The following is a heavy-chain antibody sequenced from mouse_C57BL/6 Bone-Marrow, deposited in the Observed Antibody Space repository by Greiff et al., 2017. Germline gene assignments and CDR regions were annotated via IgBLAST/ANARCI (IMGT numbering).Heavy chain of an antibody. CDR1: GYTFTDYN. CDR2: INPNNGGT. Sequence: EVKLQESGPELVKPGASVKIPCKASGYTFTDYNMDWVKQSHGKSLEWIGDINPNNGGTIYNQKFKGKATLTVDKSSSTAYMELRSLTSEDTAVYYCARINYYGSSYYFDYWGQGTTLTVSS. CDR3: ARINYYGSSYYFDY. V-gene: IGHV1-18*01. J-gene: IGHJ2*01. D-gene: IGHD1-1*01.